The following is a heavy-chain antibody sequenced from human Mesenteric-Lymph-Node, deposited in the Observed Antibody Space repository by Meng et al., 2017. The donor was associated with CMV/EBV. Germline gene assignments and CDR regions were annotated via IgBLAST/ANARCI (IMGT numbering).Heavy chain of an antibody. CDR1: GGSISSYY. J-gene: IGHJ5*02. CDR2: IYYSGST. V-gene: IGHV4-59*12. Sequence: GSLRLSCTVSGGSISSYYWSWIRQPPGKGLEWIGYIYYSGSTNYNPSLKSRVTISVDTSKNQFSLKLGSVTAADTAVYYCARGEDWFDPWGQGTLVTVSS. CDR3: ARGEDWFDP.